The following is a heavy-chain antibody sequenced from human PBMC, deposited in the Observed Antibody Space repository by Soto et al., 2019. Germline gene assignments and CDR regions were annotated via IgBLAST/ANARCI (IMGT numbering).Heavy chain of an antibody. V-gene: IGHV1-8*01. J-gene: IGHJ4*02. Sequence: GASVKVSCQASGYTFTSYDINWVRQATGKGLEWMGWMNPKSGKTGYAQKFQGRVTMTKNTSTDTAYMELSSLRSEDTAVYYCATAYCSGGSCFFDYWGQGTLVTVSS. D-gene: IGHD2-15*01. CDR1: GYTFTSYD. CDR2: MNPKSGKT. CDR3: ATAYCSGGSCFFDY.